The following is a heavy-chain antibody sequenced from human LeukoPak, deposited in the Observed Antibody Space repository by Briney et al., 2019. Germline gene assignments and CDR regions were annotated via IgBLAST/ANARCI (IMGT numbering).Heavy chain of an antibody. CDR2: ISYDGSNR. D-gene: IGHD5-18*01. J-gene: IGHJ4*02. V-gene: IGHV3-30*03. CDR1: GFTFSSYG. Sequence: GRSLRLSCAASGFTFSSYGIHWVRQAPGKGLEWVAVISYDGSNRYYADSVKGRFTISRDNSKNTLYLQMNSLRAEDTAVYYCARPWEPYSYGWSRFDYWGQGTLVTVSS. CDR3: ARPWEPYSYGWSRFDY.